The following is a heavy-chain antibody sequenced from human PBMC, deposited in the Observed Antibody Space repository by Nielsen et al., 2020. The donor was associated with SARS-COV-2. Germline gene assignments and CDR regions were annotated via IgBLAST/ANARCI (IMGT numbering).Heavy chain of an antibody. V-gene: IGHV1-69*13. CDR1: GGTFSSYA. CDR2: IIPIFGTA. Sequence: SVKVSCKASGGTFSSYAISWVRQAPGQGLEWMGGIIPIFGTANYAQKFQGRVTITADESTSTAYMELSSLRSEDTAVYYCVTLGDWNYLNYYYYYYMDVWGKGTTVTVSS. CDR3: VTLGDWNYLNYYYYYYMDV. D-gene: IGHD1-7*01. J-gene: IGHJ6*03.